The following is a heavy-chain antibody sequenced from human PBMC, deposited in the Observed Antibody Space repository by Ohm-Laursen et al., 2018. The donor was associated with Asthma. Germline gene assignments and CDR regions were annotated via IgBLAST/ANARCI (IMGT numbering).Heavy chain of an antibody. CDR1: GFTFRSYA. J-gene: IGHJ4*02. CDR2: GGSYYDGGLK. D-gene: IGHD4/OR15-4a*01. CDR3: ARGGADFDY. Sequence: SLRLSCTASGFTFRSYAMHWVRQAPGKGLEWVAVGGSYYDGGLKYYADSVRGRFTISRDNSKNTLYLQMNSLRAEDTAVYYCARGGADFDYWGQGTLVTVSS. V-gene: IGHV3-30*14.